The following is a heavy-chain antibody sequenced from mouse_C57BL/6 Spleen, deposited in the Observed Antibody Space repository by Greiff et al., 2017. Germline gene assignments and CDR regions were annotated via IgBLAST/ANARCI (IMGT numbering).Heavy chain of an antibody. J-gene: IGHJ2*01. CDR2: ISDGGSYT. V-gene: IGHV5-4*01. D-gene: IGHD6-2*01. CDR3: ARVVDGVYFDY. CDR1: GFTFSSYA. Sequence: EVQRVESGGGLVKPGGSLKLSCAASGFTFSSYAMSWVRQTPEKRLEWVATISDGGSYTYYPDNVKGRFTISRDNAKNNLYLQMSHLKSEDTAMYYCARVVDGVYFDYWGQGTTLTVSS.